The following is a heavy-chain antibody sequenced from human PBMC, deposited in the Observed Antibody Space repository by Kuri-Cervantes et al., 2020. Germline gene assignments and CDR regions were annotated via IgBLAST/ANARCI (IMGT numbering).Heavy chain of an antibody. V-gene: IGHV3-30*18. D-gene: IGHD5-18*01. CDR3: AKTHVDTAMVLSWEGAFDI. CDR1: GFTFSDYA. CDR2: ISYDGSNK. J-gene: IGHJ3*02. Sequence: GGSLRLSCTASGFTFSDYAVDWVRQAPGKGLEGVAVISYDGSNKYYADSVKGRFTISRDNSKNTLYLQMNSLRAEDTAVYYCAKTHVDTAMVLSWEGAFDIWGQGTMVTVSS.